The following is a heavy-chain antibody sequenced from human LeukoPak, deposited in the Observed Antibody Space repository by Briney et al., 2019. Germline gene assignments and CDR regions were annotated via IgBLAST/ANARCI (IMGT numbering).Heavy chain of an antibody. J-gene: IGHJ6*03. V-gene: IGHV3-23*01. CDR1: EFTFNNYA. Sequence: GGSLRLSCAASEFTFNNYAVSWVRQAPGQGLEWVSTISGRGGITYYADSVKGRFTISRDNSKNTVFLQTNSLRVDDTAVYYCARALRESHRPVYSYYYMDVWGKGTTVTVSS. CDR2: ISGRGGIT. CDR3: ARALRESHRPVYSYYYMDV.